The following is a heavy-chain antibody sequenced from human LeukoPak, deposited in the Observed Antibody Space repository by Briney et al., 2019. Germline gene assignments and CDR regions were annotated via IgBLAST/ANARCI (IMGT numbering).Heavy chain of an antibody. J-gene: IGHJ5*02. D-gene: IGHD2-15*01. CDR2: IYTSGST. CDR3: AGDLGYCSGGSCYAPADFPRADNWFDP. V-gene: IGHV4-4*07. CDR1: GGSISSYY. Sequence: PSETLSLTCTVSGGSISSYYWSWIRQPAGKGLEWIGRIYTSGSTNYNPSLRSRVTMSVDTSKNQFSLKLSSVTAADMAVYYCAGDLGYCSGGSCYAPADFPRADNWFDPWGQGTLVTVSS.